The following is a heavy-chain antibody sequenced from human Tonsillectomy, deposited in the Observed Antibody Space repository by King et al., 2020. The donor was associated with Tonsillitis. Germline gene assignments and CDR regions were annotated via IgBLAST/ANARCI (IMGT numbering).Heavy chain of an antibody. D-gene: IGHD6-6*01. V-gene: IGHV4-59*01. J-gene: IGHJ4*02. Sequence: VQLQESGPGLVKPSETLSLTCTVSGGSISSYYWSWIRQLPGKGLEWIGYIYYSGNTNYNPSLMSRVTISLDTSKNQFSLKLSSVTAADTAVYYCARDPEYSSSSGYFDYWGQGTLVTVSS. CDR2: IYYSGNT. CDR1: GGSISSYY. CDR3: ARDPEYSSSSGYFDY.